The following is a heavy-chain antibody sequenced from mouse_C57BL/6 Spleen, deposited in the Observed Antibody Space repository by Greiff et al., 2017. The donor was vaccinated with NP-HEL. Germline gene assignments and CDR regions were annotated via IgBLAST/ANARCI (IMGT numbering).Heavy chain of an antibody. Sequence: QVQLQQPGAELVKPGASVKLSCKASGYTFTSYWMHWVKQRPGQGLEWIGMIHPNSGSTNYNEKFKSKATLTVDKSSSTAYMQLSSLTSEDSAVYYCARFRNYSNTGGYAMDYWGQRTSVTVSS. D-gene: IGHD2-5*01. J-gene: IGHJ4*01. CDR2: IHPNSGST. V-gene: IGHV1-64*01. CDR3: ARFRNYSNTGGYAMDY. CDR1: GYTFTSYW.